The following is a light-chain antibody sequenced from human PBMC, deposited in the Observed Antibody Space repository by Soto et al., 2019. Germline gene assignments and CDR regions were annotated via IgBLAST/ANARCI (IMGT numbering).Light chain of an antibody. V-gene: IGKV1-5*03. CDR2: KAS. J-gene: IGKJ4*01. CDR1: QSIGRE. Sequence: DIQMTQSPSTLSASIGDRVTITCRASQSIGRELAWYQQKPGKAPKLLIYKASSLESGVPSTFSGSGSGTEFSLTVSSLQPDDFATYYCIKYESYPLTFGGGTKVEIK. CDR3: IKYESYPLT.